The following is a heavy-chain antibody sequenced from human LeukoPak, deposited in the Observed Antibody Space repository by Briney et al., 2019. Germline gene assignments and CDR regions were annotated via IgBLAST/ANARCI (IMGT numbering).Heavy chain of an antibody. J-gene: IGHJ5*02. CDR2: INPNSGDT. Sequence: ASVKVSCKASGYTFSGYYIHWVRQAPGQGLEWMGWINPNSGDTHYAQKFQGRVTMTRDTSISTAYMELSRLRSDDTAVYYCARDFSIAAREGWFDPWGQGTLVTVSS. V-gene: IGHV1-2*02. CDR3: ARDFSIAAREGWFDP. D-gene: IGHD6-6*01. CDR1: GYTFSGYY.